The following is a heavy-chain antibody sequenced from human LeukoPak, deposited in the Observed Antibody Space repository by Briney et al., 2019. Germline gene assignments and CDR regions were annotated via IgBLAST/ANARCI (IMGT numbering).Heavy chain of an antibody. V-gene: IGHV4-31*03. CDR2: IYYSGRT. Sequence: KTSETLSLTCTVSGGSISSSSYFWGWIRQHPEKGLEWIGYIYYSGRTYYNPSLKSRVTISVDTAKNQFSLKVTSVTAADTAVYYCARGVYDSSGYSVYYFDNWGRGTLVTVSS. D-gene: IGHD3-22*01. CDR1: GGSISSSSYF. CDR3: ARGVYDSSGYSVYYFDN. J-gene: IGHJ4*02.